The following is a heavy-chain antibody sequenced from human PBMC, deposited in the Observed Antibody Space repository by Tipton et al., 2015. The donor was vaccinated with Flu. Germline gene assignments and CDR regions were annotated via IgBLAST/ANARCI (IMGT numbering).Heavy chain of an antibody. CDR2: INPNSGDT. Sequence: QVQLVQSGAEVKKPGASVKVSCQTSGYTFANYYVHWVRQAPGQGLEWLGWINPNSGDTNYAQIFQGRVTMTRDTSISTAYMELSRLTSDDTAVYYCARDGPEWNYFAYMDVWGKGMKVTVSS. J-gene: IGHJ6*03. V-gene: IGHV1-2*02. CDR1: GYTFANYY. CDR3: ARDGPEWNYFAYMDV. D-gene: IGHD3-3*01.